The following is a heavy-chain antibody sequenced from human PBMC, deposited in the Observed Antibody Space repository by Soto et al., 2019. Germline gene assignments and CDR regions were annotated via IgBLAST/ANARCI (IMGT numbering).Heavy chain of an antibody. J-gene: IGHJ4*02. V-gene: IGHV1-3*05. CDR3: ARAVAVPAHFDS. CDR2: INAGNGNT. Sequence: QVQLVQSGAEEKKPGASVKVSCKASGYTFTAYAMHWVRQAPGQRLEWMGWINAGNGNTKYSQKFQGRVTITRDTSASTAYMELSSLRSEDTAVYYGARAVAVPAHFDSWGQGTLVTVSS. D-gene: IGHD6-19*01. CDR1: GYTFTAYA.